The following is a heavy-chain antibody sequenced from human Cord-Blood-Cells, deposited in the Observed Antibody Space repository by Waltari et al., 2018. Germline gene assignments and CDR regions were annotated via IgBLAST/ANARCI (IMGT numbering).Heavy chain of an antibody. V-gene: IGHV4-39*01. Sequence: QLQLQESGPGLVKPSETLSLTCTVSGGSIRSSSYYWGWIRQPPGKGLEWIGSSDYSGSTYYNPSLKSRVTISVDTSKNQFSLKLSSVTAADTAVYYCARGSSSWYYGMDVWGQGTTVTVSS. CDR3: ARGSSSWYYGMDV. J-gene: IGHJ6*02. D-gene: IGHD6-13*01. CDR2: SDYSGST. CDR1: GGSIRSSSYY.